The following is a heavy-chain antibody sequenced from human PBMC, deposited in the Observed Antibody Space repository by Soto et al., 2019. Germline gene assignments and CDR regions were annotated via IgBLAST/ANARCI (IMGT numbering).Heavy chain of an antibody. CDR2: IWYDGSNK. Sequence: GGSLRLSCAASGFTFSSYGMHWVRQAPGKGLEWVAVIWYDGSNKYYADSVKGRFTISRDNSKNTLYLQMNSLRAEDTAVYYCAREDYGDYPGGAFDIWGQGTMVTVSS. J-gene: IGHJ3*02. D-gene: IGHD4-17*01. CDR1: GFTFSSYG. CDR3: AREDYGDYPGGAFDI. V-gene: IGHV3-33*01.